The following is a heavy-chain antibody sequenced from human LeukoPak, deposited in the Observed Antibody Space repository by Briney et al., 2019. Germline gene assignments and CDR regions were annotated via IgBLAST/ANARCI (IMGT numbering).Heavy chain of an antibody. CDR2: ISGSGGST. Sequence: GGSLRLSCEGSGFPFGSYVMSWVRQAPGEGLEWVSGISGSGGSTYYTDSVKGRFTISRDNSKNTLHLQMSSLRAEDTALYYCVKDRCDRTTCPEVWGQGTLVTVSS. CDR1: GFPFGSYV. D-gene: IGHD2-2*01. V-gene: IGHV3-23*01. CDR3: VKDRCDRTTCPEV. J-gene: IGHJ4*02.